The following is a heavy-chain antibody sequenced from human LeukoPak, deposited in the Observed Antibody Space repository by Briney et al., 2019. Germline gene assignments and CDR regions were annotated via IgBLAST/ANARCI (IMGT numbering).Heavy chain of an antibody. Sequence: ASVKVSCKASGYTFTSYGISWVRQAPGQGLEWMGRIIPILGIANYAQKFQGRVTITADKSTSTAYMELSSLRSEDTAVYYCARGERGYSDWGQGTLVTVSS. CDR1: GYTFTSYG. CDR3: ARGERGYSD. CDR2: IIPILGIA. D-gene: IGHD5-18*01. V-gene: IGHV1-69*04. J-gene: IGHJ4*02.